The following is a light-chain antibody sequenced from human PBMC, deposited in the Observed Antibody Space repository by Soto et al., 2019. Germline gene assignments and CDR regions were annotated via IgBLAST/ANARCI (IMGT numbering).Light chain of an antibody. CDR2: DTS. CDR1: TGAVTSGHF. J-gene: IGLJ2*01. V-gene: IGLV7-46*01. Sequence: QAVVTQEPSLTVSPGGTVTLTCDSSTGAVTSGHFPYWFQQKPGQAPRTLIYDTSNKHSWTPARFSGSLLGGKAALTLSGAQPEDGAEYYCLLSYSGAHVVFGGGTKLTVL. CDR3: LLSYSGAHVV.